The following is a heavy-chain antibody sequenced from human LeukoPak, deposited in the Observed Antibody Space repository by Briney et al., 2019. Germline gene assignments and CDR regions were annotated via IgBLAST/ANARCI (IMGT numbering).Heavy chain of an antibody. D-gene: IGHD2-15*01. CDR2: MYYSGST. V-gene: IGHV4-59*08. CDR1: GGPLSTYY. J-gene: IGHJ4*02. Sequence: SETLSLTCSVSGGPLSTYYWSWIRQPPGKGLEWIGYMYYSGSTNYIPSLQSRVTMAIDTSKNQFSLTLSSVTAADTAVYYCARQLVGGSSGLGYWGQGTLVTVSS. CDR3: ARQLVGGSSGLGY.